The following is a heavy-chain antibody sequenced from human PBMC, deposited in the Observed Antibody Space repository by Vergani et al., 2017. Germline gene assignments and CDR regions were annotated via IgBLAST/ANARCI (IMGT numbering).Heavy chain of an antibody. CDR1: GFTFDDYT. CDR2: ISWDGGST. CDR3: AKESGYDILTSYDDAFDI. Sequence: EVQLVESGGVVVQPGGSLRLSCAASGFTFDDYTMHWVRQAPGKGLEWVSLISWDGGSTYYADSVKGRFTISRDNSKNSLYLQMNSLRTEETALYYCAKESGYDILTSYDDAFDIWGQGTMVTVSS. J-gene: IGHJ3*02. D-gene: IGHD3-9*01. V-gene: IGHV3-43*01.